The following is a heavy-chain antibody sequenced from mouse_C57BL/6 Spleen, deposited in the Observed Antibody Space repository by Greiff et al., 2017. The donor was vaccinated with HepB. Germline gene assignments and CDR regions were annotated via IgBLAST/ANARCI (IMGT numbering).Heavy chain of an antibody. J-gene: IGHJ2*01. CDR2: IYPSDSET. D-gene: IGHD2-4*01. Sequence: VKLMESGAELVRPGSSVKLSCKASGYTFTSYWMDWVKQRPGQGLEWIGNIYPSDSETHYNQKFKDKATLTVDKSSSTAYMQLSSLTSEDSAVYYCARCDYGYFDYWGQGTTLTVSS. CDR1: GYTFTSYW. CDR3: ARCDYGYFDY. V-gene: IGHV1-61*01.